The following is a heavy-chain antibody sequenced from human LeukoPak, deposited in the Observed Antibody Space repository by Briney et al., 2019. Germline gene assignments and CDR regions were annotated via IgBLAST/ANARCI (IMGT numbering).Heavy chain of an antibody. CDR1: SGSIGTYY. D-gene: IGHD2-15*01. V-gene: IGHV4-59*08. Sequence: SETLSLTCTVSSGSIGTYYWSWIRQPPGKGLEWIGYIYYSGSTNYNPSLKSRVTISVDTSKNQFSLKLSSVTAADTAVYYCARHENVLGYCSGGSCYDDAFDIWGQGTMVTVSS. CDR2: IYYSGST. CDR3: ARHENVLGYCSGGSCYDDAFDI. J-gene: IGHJ3*02.